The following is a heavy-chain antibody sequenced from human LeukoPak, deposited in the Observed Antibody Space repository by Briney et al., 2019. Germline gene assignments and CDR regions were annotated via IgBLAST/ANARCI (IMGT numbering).Heavy chain of an antibody. D-gene: IGHD3-10*01. CDR1: GGSFSGYY. J-gene: IGHJ4*02. V-gene: IGHV4-34*01. Sequence: SETLSLTCAVYGGSFSGYYWSWIRQPPGKGLEWIGEINHSGSTNYNPSLKSRVTISVDTSKNQFSLKLSSVTAAGTAVYYCARGLRYYGSGSYGPSLDYWGQGTLVTVSS. CDR2: INHSGST. CDR3: ARGLRYYGSGSYGPSLDY.